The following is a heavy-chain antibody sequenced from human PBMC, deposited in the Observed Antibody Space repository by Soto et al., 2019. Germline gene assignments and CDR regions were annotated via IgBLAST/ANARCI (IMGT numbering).Heavy chain of an antibody. D-gene: IGHD7-27*01. J-gene: IGHJ6*02. Sequence: GASVKVSCKASGYTFTGYYMHWVRQAPGQGLEWMGGIIPIFGTANYAQKFQGRVTITADESTSTAYMELSSLRSEDTAVYYCARERPNWGSPYYYYGMDVWGQGTTVTVS. V-gene: IGHV1-69*13. CDR1: GYTFTGYY. CDR2: IIPIFGTA. CDR3: ARERPNWGSPYYYYGMDV.